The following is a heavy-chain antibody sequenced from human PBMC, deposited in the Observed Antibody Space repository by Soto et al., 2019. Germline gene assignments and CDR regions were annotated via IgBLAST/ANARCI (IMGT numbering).Heavy chain of an antibody. CDR1: GFTFSDFA. CDR2: IYGGGNGP. D-gene: IGHD2-2*03. V-gene: IGHV3-23*01. J-gene: IGHJ4*02. CDR3: AKMEGMDPWAYSFDY. Sequence: EVQVLESGGGLVQPGGSLRLSCAATGFTFSDFAMSWVRQAPGKGLEWVSRIYGGGNGPHYADSVKGRVTISRDNSKTTVYLQMNSLRAEDTAVYYCAKMEGMDPWAYSFDYWGQGTLVTVSS.